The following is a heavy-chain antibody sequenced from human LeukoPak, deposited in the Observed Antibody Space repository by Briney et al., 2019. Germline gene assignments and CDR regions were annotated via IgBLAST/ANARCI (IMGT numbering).Heavy chain of an antibody. CDR2: ISTSSSYI. J-gene: IGHJ6*04. Sequence: GGSLRLSCAASGFTFSSYNMNWVRQAPGKGLEWVSSISTSSSYIYYTDSVKGRFTISRDNAKNSLYLQMNSLRAEDTAVYYCAELGITMIGGVWGKGTTVTISS. V-gene: IGHV3-21*01. CDR1: GFTFSSYN. D-gene: IGHD3-10*02. CDR3: AELGITMIGGV.